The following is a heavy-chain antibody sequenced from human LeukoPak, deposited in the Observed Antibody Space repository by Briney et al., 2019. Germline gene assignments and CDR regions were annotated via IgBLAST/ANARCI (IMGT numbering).Heavy chain of an antibody. D-gene: IGHD2-15*01. CDR1: GGSISSGDYY. Sequence: SETLSLTCTVSGGSISSGDYYWSWIRQPPGKDLEWIGYIYYSGSTYYNPSLKSRVTISMDTSKNQFSLKLGSVTAADTAVYYCARGLVVIRWFDPWGQGTLVTVSS. V-gene: IGHV4-30-4*01. J-gene: IGHJ5*02. CDR2: IYYSGST. CDR3: ARGLVVIRWFDP.